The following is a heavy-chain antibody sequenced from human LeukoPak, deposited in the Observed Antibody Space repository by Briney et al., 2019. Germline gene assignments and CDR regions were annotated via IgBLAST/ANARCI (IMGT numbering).Heavy chain of an antibody. CDR2: ISWNSGSI. Sequence: GGSLRLSCAASGFTFDDYAMHWVRQAPGKGLEWVSGISWNSGSIGYADSVKGRFTISRDNAKNSLYLQMNSLRAEDTALYYCAKGYSSGSSLSDYWGQGTLVTVSS. CDR1: GFTFDDYA. CDR3: AKGYSSGSSLSDY. J-gene: IGHJ4*02. V-gene: IGHV3-9*01. D-gene: IGHD6-19*01.